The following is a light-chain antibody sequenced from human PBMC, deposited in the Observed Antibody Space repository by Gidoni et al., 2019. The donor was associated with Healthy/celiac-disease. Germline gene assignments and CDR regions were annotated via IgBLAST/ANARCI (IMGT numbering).Light chain of an antibody. CDR2: GAS. Sequence: DIVLTQSPGTLSLSPGESATLSCRPSQSVSSSYLAWYQQKPGQAPRLLIYGASRRATGIPDRFSGSGSGTDFTLTISRLEPEDFAVYYCQQYGSSRTFGQGTKVEIK. V-gene: IGKV3-20*01. J-gene: IGKJ1*01. CDR1: QSVSSSY. CDR3: QQYGSSRT.